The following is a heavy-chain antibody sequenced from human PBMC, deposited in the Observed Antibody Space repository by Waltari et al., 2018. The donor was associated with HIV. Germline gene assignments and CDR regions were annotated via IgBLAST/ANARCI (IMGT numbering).Heavy chain of an antibody. Sequence: QVQLQQWGAGLLKPSETLSLTCAVYGGSFSGYYWSWIRQPPGKGLEWIGEINHSGSTNYNPSLKSRVTISVDTSKNQFSLKLSSVTAADTAVYYCASPTQAATGFDYWGQGTLVTVSS. J-gene: IGHJ4*02. CDR3: ASPTQAATGFDY. V-gene: IGHV4-34*01. CDR1: GGSFSGYY. CDR2: INHSGST. D-gene: IGHD2-15*01.